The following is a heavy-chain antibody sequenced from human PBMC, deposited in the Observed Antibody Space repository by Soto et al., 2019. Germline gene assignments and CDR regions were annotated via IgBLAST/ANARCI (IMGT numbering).Heavy chain of an antibody. J-gene: IGHJ6*02. CDR2: IYYSGST. CDR3: ARDAHDYGDYYYYYGMDV. D-gene: IGHD4-17*01. CDR1: GGYISSYY. V-gene: IGHV4-59*01. Sequence: QVQLQESGPGLVKPSETLSLTCTVSGGYISSYYWSWIRQPPGKGLEWIGYIYYSGSTNYNPSLKSRVTISVDTSKNQFSLKLSSVTAADTAVYYCARDAHDYGDYYYYYGMDVWGQGTTVTVSS.